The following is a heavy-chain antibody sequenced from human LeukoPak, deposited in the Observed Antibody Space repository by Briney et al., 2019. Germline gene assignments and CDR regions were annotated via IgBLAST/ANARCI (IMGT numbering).Heavy chain of an antibody. CDR2: IYYSGST. D-gene: IGHD3-22*01. J-gene: IGHJ4*02. V-gene: IGHV4-59*01. CDR1: GGSISSYY. CDR3: ARAPNYYDSSGYFDY. Sequence: SETLSLTCTVSGGSISSYYWSWIRQPPGKGLEWIGYIYYSGSTNYNPSLKSRVTISVDTSKNQFSLKLSSVTAADTAVYYCARAPNYYDSSGYFDYWGQGTLVTVSS.